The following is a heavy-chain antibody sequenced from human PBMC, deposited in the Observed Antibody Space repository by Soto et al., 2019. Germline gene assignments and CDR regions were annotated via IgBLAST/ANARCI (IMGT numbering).Heavy chain of an antibody. Sequence: ASVKVSCKASGRNFSSYAISWVRQAPGQGLEWMGGIIPIFGTANYAQKFQGRVTITADESTSTAYMELSSLRSEDTAVYYCANYGSAPAEYFQQWGAGTRVTV. J-gene: IGHJ1*01. D-gene: IGHD3-10*01. CDR1: GRNFSSYA. CDR3: ANYGSAPAEYFQQ. V-gene: IGHV1-69*13. CDR2: IIPIFGTA.